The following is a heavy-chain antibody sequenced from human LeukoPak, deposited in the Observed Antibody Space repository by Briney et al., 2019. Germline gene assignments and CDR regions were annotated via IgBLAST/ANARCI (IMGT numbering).Heavy chain of an antibody. Sequence: PSETLSLTCAVYGGSFSGYYWSWIRQPPGKGLEWIGEINHSGSTNYNPSLKSRVTISVDTSKNQFSLKLSSVTAADTAVYYCARGGGVEMATIAQFHFDYWGQGTLVTVSS. D-gene: IGHD5-24*01. V-gene: IGHV4-34*01. CDR1: GGSFSGYY. CDR3: ARGGGVEMATIAQFHFDY. CDR2: INHSGST. J-gene: IGHJ4*02.